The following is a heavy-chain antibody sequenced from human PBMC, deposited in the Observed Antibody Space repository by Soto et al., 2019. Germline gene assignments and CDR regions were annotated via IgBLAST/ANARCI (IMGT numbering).Heavy chain of an antibody. D-gene: IGHD3-10*01. J-gene: IGHJ4*02. CDR1: GGSFSGYY. CDR2: INHSGST. V-gene: IGHV4-34*01. CDR3: ARGSLWYGELLYLDY. Sequence: SETLSLTCAVYGGSFSGYYWSWIRQPPGKGLEWIGEINHSGSTNYNPSLKSRVTISVDTSKNQFSLKLSSVTAADTAVYYCARGSLWYGELLYLDYWGQGTLVTVSS.